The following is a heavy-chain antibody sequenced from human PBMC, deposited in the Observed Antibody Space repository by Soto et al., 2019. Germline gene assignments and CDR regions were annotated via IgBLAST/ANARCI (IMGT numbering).Heavy chain of an antibody. CDR3: ARDVDADFRTDFDY. Sequence: PGGSLRLSCAASGFTFSDYYIHWIRRAPGKGLEWISYISGNGEVIQYAASARGRFTISRDNVENSVYLEMESLRDEDTALYYCARDVDADFRTDFDYWGRGTLVTVSS. CDR1: GFTFSDYY. CDR2: ISGNGEVI. J-gene: IGHJ4*02. V-gene: IGHV3-11*01. D-gene: IGHD4-17*01.